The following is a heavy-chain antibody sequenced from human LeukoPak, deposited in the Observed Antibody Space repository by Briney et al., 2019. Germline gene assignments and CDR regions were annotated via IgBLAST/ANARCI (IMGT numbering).Heavy chain of an antibody. CDR2: INHSGST. Sequence: SATLSLTCTVSGGSITGYYWSWIRQPPGKGLEWIGEINHSGSTNYNPSLKSRVTISVDTSKNQFSLKLSSVTAADTAVYYCARGRLKELWFGESYPMPNYFDYWGQGTLVTVSS. CDR3: ARGRLKELWFGESYPMPNYFDY. J-gene: IGHJ4*02. V-gene: IGHV4-34*01. D-gene: IGHD3-10*01. CDR1: GGSITGYY.